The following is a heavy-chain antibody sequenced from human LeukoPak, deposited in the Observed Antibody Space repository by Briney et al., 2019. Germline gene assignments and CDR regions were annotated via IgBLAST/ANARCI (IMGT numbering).Heavy chain of an antibody. CDR1: GFTFNSYA. J-gene: IGHJ6*02. D-gene: IGHD2-2*01. CDR3: ATYRVVPAAISYYYGMDV. Sequence: PGGSLRLSCAASGFTFNSYAMSWVRQAPGKGLEWVSAISGSGGSTYYADSVKGRFTISRDNSKNTLYLQMNSLRAEDTAVYYCATYRVVPAAISYYYGMDVWGQGTTVTVSS. CDR2: ISGSGGST. V-gene: IGHV3-23*01.